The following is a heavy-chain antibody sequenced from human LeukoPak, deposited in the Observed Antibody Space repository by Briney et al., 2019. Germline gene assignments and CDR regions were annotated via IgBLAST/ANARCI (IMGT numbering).Heavy chain of an antibody. CDR2: MNPNSGNT. CDR3: ARGSPTQEWFDP. CDR1: GYTFTIYD. J-gene: IGHJ5*02. V-gene: IGHV1-8*01. Sequence: ASVKVSCKASGYTFTIYDINWVRQATGQGLEWMGWMNPNSGNTGYAQKFQGRVTMTRNTSISTAYMELSSLRSEDTAVYYCARGSPTQEWFDPWGQGTLVTVSS.